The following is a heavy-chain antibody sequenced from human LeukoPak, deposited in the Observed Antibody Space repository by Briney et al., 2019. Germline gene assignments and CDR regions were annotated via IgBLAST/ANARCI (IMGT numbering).Heavy chain of an antibody. CDR2: IYSGGST. CDR1: GFTVSSNY. D-gene: IGHD2-21*02. V-gene: IGHV3-53*01. Sequence: GGSLRLSCAASGFTVSSNYMSWVRQAPGKGLEWVSVIYSGGSTYYADSVKGRFTISRDNSKDTLFLQMHSLRPGDTAVYYCVREDTPATANYWGQGTLVTISS. CDR3: VREDTPATANY. J-gene: IGHJ4*02.